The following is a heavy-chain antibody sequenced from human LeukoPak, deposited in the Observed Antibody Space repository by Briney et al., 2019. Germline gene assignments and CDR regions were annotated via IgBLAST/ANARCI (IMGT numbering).Heavy chain of an antibody. Sequence: GGSLTLSCAASGFTFSSYAMSWVRQAPGKGLEWVSTLSGSGASTSYAGSVKGRFTISRDNSKNTLYLQMNSLKTEDTAVYYCTAGYYDFWSGIAKDFDYWGQGTLVTVSS. CDR3: TAGYYDFWSGIAKDFDY. V-gene: IGHV3-23*01. CDR1: GFTFSSYA. CDR2: LSGSGAST. D-gene: IGHD3-3*01. J-gene: IGHJ4*02.